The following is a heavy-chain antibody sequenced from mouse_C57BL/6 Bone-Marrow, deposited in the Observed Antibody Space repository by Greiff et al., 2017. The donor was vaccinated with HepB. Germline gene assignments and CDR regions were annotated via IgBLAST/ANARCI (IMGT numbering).Heavy chain of an antibody. D-gene: IGHD1-1*01. Sequence: PLQQSGAELVRPGASVKLSCTASGFNIKDDYMHWVKQRPEQGLEWIGWIDPENGDTEYASKFQGKATITADTSSNTAYLQRSSLTSEDTAVYYCTTGSTPYWGQGTTLTVSS. J-gene: IGHJ2*01. CDR1: GFNIKDDY. CDR3: TTGSTPY. CDR2: IDPENGDT. V-gene: IGHV14-4*01.